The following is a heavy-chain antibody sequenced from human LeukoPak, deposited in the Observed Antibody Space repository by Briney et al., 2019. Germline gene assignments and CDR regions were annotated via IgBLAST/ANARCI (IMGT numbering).Heavy chain of an antibody. CDR1: GYTFTCYY. V-gene: IGHV1-2*02. CDR2: INPNSGGT. J-gene: IGHJ4*02. D-gene: IGHD6-13*01. Sequence: ASVKVSCKASGYTFTCYYMHWVRQAPGQGLEWMGWINPNSGGTNYAQKFQGRVTMTRDTSISTAYMELSRLRSDDTAVYYCARAGEAAAGRPFDYWGQGTLVTVSS. CDR3: ARAGEAAAGRPFDY.